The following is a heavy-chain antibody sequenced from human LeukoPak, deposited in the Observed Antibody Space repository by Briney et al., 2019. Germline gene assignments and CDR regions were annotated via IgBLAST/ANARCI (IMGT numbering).Heavy chain of an antibody. D-gene: IGHD2-15*01. CDR3: ARARWTAGYYYGMDV. CDR1: GFTFSSYW. CDR2: INSDGSST. Sequence: GGSLRLSCAASGFTFSSYWMHWVRQAPGKGLVWVSRINSDGSSTSYADSVKGRFTISRDNAKNSLYLQMNSLRAEDTAVYYCARARWTAGYYYGMDVWGQGTTVTVSS. V-gene: IGHV3-74*01. J-gene: IGHJ6*02.